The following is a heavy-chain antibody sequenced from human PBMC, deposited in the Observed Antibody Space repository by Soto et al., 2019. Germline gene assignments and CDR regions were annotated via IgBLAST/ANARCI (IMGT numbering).Heavy chain of an antibody. CDR1: GYSFTSYW. CDR3: ARRGSSGYTYYYYYGMDV. D-gene: IGHD5-12*01. CDR2: IYPGDSDT. V-gene: IGHV5-51*01. J-gene: IGHJ6*02. Sequence: GESRKISCKASGYSFTSYWIGWVSQMPWKGLEWMGIIYPGDSDTRYRPSFQGQVTISADKSISTAYLQWSSLKASDNAMYYCARRGSSGYTYYYYYGMDVWGQGTTVTVS.